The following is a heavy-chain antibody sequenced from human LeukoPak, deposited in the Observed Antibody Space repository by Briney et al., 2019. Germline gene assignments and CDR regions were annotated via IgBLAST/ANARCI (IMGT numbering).Heavy chain of an antibody. V-gene: IGHV3-23*01. J-gene: IGHJ5*02. CDR1: GFTFSSYA. CDR2: ISGSGGST. Sequence: QPGGSLRLSCAASGFTFSSYAMSWVRQAPGKRLEWVSAISGSGGSTYYADSVKGRFTISRDNSKNTLYLQMNSLRAEDTAVYYCAKDLDDFWSGYYTEDWFDPWGQGTLVTVSS. CDR3: AKDLDDFWSGYYTEDWFDP. D-gene: IGHD3-3*01.